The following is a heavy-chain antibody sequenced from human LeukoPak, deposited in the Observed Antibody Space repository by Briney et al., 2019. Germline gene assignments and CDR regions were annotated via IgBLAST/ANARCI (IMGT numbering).Heavy chain of an antibody. J-gene: IGHJ4*02. D-gene: IGHD3-10*01. CDR1: GFTFNSYA. CDR2: ISGSGGST. Sequence: PGGSLRLSCAASGFTFNSYAMSWVRQAPGKGLEWVSAISGSGGSTYYADSVKGRFTISRDNSKNTLYLQMNSLRAEDTALYYCAKDFYGSPYYFDYWGQGTLVTVSS. CDR3: AKDFYGSPYYFDY. V-gene: IGHV3-23*01.